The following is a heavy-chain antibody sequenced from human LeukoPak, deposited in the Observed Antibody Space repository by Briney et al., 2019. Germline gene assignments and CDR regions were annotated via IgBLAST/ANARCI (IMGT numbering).Heavy chain of an antibody. CDR2: IIPIFGTA. CDR3: ARGGTTVATWGYYYMDV. D-gene: IGHD4-11*01. CDR1: GGTFSSYA. V-gene: IGHV1-69*05. Sequence: GASVKVSCKASGGTFSSYAISWVRQAPGQGLEWMGGIIPIFGTANYAQKFQGRVTITTDESTSTAYMELSSLRSEDTAVYYCARGGTTVATWGYYYMDVWGKGTSVTVSS. J-gene: IGHJ6*03.